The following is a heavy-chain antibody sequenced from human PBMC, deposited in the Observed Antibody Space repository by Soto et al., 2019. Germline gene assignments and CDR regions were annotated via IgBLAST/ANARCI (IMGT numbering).Heavy chain of an antibody. CDR1: GASMSSGGYY. CDR3: ARRVQLGCVDP. D-gene: IGHD2-2*01. CDR2: IYYSGST. V-gene: IGHV4-39*01. J-gene: IGHJ5*02. Sequence: SETLSLTCTVSGASMSSGGYYWTWIRQSPGKGLEWIGYIYYSGSTYYNPSLKSRVTISVDTSKNQFSLKLSSVTAADTAVYYCARRVQLGCVDPWGQGTLVTVSS.